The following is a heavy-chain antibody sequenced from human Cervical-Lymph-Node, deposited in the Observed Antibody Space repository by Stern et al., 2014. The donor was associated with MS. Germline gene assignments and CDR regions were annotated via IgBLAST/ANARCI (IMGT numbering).Heavy chain of an antibody. V-gene: IGHV3-21*01. CDR3: ARGPPGGTTRRTNWFGP. Sequence: EVQLEESGGGLVKPGGSLRLSCAASGYTFRSYRMNWVRQAPGKGLEWASSISSRSSYIYYADSVKVRFTISTDNANNHMSLEINSLRAEDTAVYYCARGPPGGTTRRTNWFGPWGQGTLVTVSS. CDR2: ISSRSSYI. D-gene: IGHD1-7*01. J-gene: IGHJ5*02. CDR1: GYTFRSYR.